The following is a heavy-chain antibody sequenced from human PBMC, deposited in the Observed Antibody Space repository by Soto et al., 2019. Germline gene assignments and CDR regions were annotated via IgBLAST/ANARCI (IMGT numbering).Heavy chain of an antibody. J-gene: IGHJ5*02. CDR3: ARVATGSYNWFDP. CDR1: GFTFSSYW. D-gene: IGHD1-26*01. Sequence: EVQLVESGGGLVQPGGSLRLSCAASGFTFSSYWMHWVRQAPGKGLVWVSRINRDGSTTTYADSVKGRFTISRDNAKNTLYLQMNSLRADATAVYYCARVATGSYNWFDPWGQGTLVTVSS. CDR2: INRDGSTT. V-gene: IGHV3-74*01.